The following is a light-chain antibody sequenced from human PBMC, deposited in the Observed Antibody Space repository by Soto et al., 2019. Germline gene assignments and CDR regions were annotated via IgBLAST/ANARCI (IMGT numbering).Light chain of an antibody. CDR3: QHYNSYPWT. Sequence: TQSPATLSATEGERVTISCRASQSIGSDLGWHQQKPRKPPKVLIDGASNVPSGVHPRFGGRGAGTDFTLAISSLQPDDFATYYCQHYNSYPWTFAQRAKVDI. CDR2: GAS. CDR1: QSIGSD. V-gene: IGKV1-5*01. J-gene: IGKJ1*01.